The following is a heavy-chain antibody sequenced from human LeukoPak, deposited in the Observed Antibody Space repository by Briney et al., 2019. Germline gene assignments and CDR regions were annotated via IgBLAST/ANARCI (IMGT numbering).Heavy chain of an antibody. Sequence: ASVTVSYTASGYTFTDYYMHWVRQAPGQGGEGMGWINPNSGGTNYAQKFQGRVTMTRDTSISTAYMELSRLRSDDTAVYYCARMSRWSASSGYYDDGDYWGQGTLVTVSS. CDR2: INPNSGGT. D-gene: IGHD3-22*01. CDR3: ARMSRWSASSGYYDDGDY. J-gene: IGHJ4*02. CDR1: GYTFTDYY. V-gene: IGHV1-2*02.